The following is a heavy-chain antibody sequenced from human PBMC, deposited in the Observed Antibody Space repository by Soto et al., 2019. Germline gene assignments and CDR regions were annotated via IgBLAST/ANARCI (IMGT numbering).Heavy chain of an antibody. CDR1: GYTFTSYY. V-gene: IGHV1-46*03. D-gene: IGHD1-26*01. CDR3: ASSGISGTYRN. J-gene: IGHJ4*02. CDR2: INPSGGST. Sequence: QVQLVQSGAEVKKPGASVKVSCKASGYTFTSYYMHWVRQAPGQGLEWMGIINPSGGSTSYAQKFHGRVTMTRGTSTSTVYMELSSLRSEDEAVYYCASSGISGTYRNWGQGTLVTVSS.